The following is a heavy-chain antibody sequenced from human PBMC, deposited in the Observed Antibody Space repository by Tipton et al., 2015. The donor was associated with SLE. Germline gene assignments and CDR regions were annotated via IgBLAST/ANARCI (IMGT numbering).Heavy chain of an antibody. CDR2: MYARNGE. Sequence: SLRLSCAASGFTFKNFAFSWVRQAPGMELEWVSLMYARNGEYYADSVKGRFTISRDDSKNALFLQMNSLRPEDTAVYYCAKISFGDYPDDWGQGTLVTVSS. D-gene: IGHD4-17*01. CDR3: AKISFGDYPDD. J-gene: IGHJ4*02. CDR1: GFTFKNFA. V-gene: IGHV3-23*03.